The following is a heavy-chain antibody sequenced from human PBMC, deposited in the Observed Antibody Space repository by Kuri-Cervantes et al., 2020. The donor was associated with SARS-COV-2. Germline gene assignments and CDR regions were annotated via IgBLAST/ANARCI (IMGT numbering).Heavy chain of an antibody. J-gene: IGHJ3*02. CDR2: IKQDGSEE. CDR3: VRGGAGATRDDTFDI. V-gene: IGHV3-7*02. D-gene: IGHD1-26*01. CDR1: RFTFSSYW. Sequence: GGSLRLSCAASRFTFSSYWMSWVRQAPGKGLEWVANIKQDGSEESYVDSAKGRFTISRDNAKSSLYLQMNSLRVEDTAVYYCVRGGAGATRDDTFDIWGQGTMVTVSS.